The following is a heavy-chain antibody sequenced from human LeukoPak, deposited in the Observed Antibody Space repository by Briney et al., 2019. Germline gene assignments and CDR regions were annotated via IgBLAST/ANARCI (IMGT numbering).Heavy chain of an antibody. Sequence: ASVKVSCKASGYSFTDYYMHWVRQAPGQGLGWMGWISAYNGNTNYAQKLQGRVTMTTDTSTSTAYMELRSLRSDDTAVYYCARSIWPHADGDEFDYWGQGTLVTVSS. CDR2: ISAYNGNT. CDR3: ARSIWPHADGDEFDY. V-gene: IGHV1-18*04. J-gene: IGHJ4*02. D-gene: IGHD4-17*01. CDR1: GYSFTDYY.